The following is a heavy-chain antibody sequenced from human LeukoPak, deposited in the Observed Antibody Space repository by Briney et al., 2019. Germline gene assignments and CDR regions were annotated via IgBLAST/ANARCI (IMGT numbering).Heavy chain of an antibody. V-gene: IGHV3-7*01. D-gene: IGHD1-1*01. Sequence: GGSLRLSCAASGFTFSSYWMSWVRQAPGKGLEWVANIKQDGSEKYYVDSVKGRFTISRDNSKNTLYLQMNSLRAEDTAVYYCAKEEGSWNFFDYWGQGTLVTVSS. CDR1: GFTFSSYW. CDR3: AKEEGSWNFFDY. CDR2: IKQDGSEK. J-gene: IGHJ4*02.